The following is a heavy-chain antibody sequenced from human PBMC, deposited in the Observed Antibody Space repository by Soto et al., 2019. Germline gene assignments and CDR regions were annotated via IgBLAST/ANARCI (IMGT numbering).Heavy chain of an antibody. J-gene: IGHJ6*03. CDR3: AREXTFGDNKHNYMDV. CDR2: IWSDGSNE. V-gene: IGHV3-33*01. Sequence: QVQLVESGGGVVQPGRSLRLSCAASEFTFSRHGMHWVRQAPGKGLQWVGVIWSDGSNEVYADSVKGRFLISRDXXXXXXXXXXXXXXXXXXXXXYXAREXTFGDNKHNYMDVWGTGIXVTVS. CDR1: EFTFSRHG. D-gene: IGHD3-10*01.